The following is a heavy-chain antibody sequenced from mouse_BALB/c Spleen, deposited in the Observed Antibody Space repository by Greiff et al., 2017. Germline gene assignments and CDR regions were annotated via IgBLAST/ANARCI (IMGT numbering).Heavy chain of an antibody. CDR3: TRRTTVVPNYFDD. Sequence: QVQLQQPGAELVKPGASVKLSCKASGYTFTSYYMYWVKQRPGQGLEWIGGINPSNGGTNFNEKFKSKATLTVDKSSSTAYMQLSSLTSEDSAVYYCTRRTTVVPNYFDDWGQGTTLTVSS. CDR2: INPSNGGT. CDR1: GYTFTSYY. V-gene: IGHV1S81*02. J-gene: IGHJ2*01. D-gene: IGHD1-1*01.